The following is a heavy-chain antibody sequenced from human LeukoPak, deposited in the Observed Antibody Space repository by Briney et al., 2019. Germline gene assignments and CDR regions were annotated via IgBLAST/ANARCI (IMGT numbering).Heavy chain of an antibody. CDR1: GGSFSDYY. J-gene: IGHJ5*02. Sequence: SGTLSLTCAVYGGSFSDYYWNWIRQSTGKGLEWIGEINLRGSTTYNPSLKSRVTISLDASKSQLSLKLSSVTAADTAVYYCARDLGVPGELLGWFDPWGQGTLVTVSS. D-gene: IGHD1-26*01. CDR3: ARDLGVPGELLGWFDP. CDR2: INLRGST. V-gene: IGHV4-34*01.